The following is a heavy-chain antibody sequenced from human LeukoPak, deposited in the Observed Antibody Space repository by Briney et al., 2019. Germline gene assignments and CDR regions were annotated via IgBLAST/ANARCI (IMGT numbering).Heavy chain of an antibody. J-gene: IGHJ4*02. CDR1: GGSISSSSYY. CDR3: ARHGVLSISSSFDY. Sequence: PSETLSLTCTVSGGSISSSSYYWGWIRQPPGKGLEWIGSIYYSGSTYYNPSLKSRVTISVDTSKNQFSLKLNSVTAADTAVYYCARHGVLSISSSFDYWGQGTLVTVSS. D-gene: IGHD2/OR15-2a*01. CDR2: IYYSGST. V-gene: IGHV4-39*01.